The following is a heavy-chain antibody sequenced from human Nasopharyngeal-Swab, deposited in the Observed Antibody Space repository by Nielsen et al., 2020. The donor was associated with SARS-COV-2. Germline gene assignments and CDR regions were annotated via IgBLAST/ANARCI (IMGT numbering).Heavy chain of an antibody. CDR1: GYTLTELS. J-gene: IGHJ5*02. D-gene: IGHD3-22*01. Sequence: ASVKVSCKVSGYTLTELSMHWVRQAPGKGLEWMGGFDPEDGETIYAQKFQGRVTMTEDTSTDTAYMELSSLRSEDTAVYYCATSLGSYDSRGYYHGWFDPWGQGTLVTVSS. CDR3: ATSLGSYDSRGYYHGWFDP. CDR2: FDPEDGET. V-gene: IGHV1-24*01.